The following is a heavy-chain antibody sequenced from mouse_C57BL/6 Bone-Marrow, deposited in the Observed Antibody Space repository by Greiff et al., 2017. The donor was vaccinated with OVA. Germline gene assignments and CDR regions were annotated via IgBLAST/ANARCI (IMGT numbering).Heavy chain of an antibody. Sequence: QVQLQQSGPGLVQPSQSLSITCTVSGFSLTSYGVHWVRQSPGKGLEWLGVIWSGGSTDYNAAFISRLSISKDNSKSQVFFKMNSLQADDTAIYYCARNGDYGNPYYYAMDYWGQGTSVTVSS. D-gene: IGHD2-13*01. CDR1: GFSLTSYG. CDR3: ARNGDYGNPYYYAMDY. J-gene: IGHJ4*01. V-gene: IGHV2-2*01. CDR2: IWSGGST.